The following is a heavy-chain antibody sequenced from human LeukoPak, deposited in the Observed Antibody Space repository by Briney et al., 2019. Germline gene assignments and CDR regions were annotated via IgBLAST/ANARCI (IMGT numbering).Heavy chain of an antibody. CDR1: GFTFSSYA. Sequence: GGSLRLSCAASGFTFSSYAMSWVRQAPGKGLEWVSVISGSGGSTYYADSVRGRFTISRDNSKNTLFLQMNSLRAEDTAVYYCAKLPVFLGGWYDYWGQGTLVTVSS. CDR2: ISGSGGST. V-gene: IGHV3-23*01. D-gene: IGHD6-19*01. CDR3: AKLPVFLGGWYDY. J-gene: IGHJ4*02.